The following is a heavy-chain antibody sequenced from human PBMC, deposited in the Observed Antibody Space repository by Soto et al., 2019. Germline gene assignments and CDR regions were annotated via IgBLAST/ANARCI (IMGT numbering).Heavy chain of an antibody. CDR2: IYFSGTT. CDR1: CGSIGSFF. Sequence: SETLSLTCTVSCGSIGSFFWSWIRQPPGKGLEWIGYIYFSGTTNYNPSLKSRATISVDTSKNQFSLKLMSVTAADTAVYYCARDKCSGGSCYGWFEPWGQGTQVTVSS. D-gene: IGHD2-15*01. J-gene: IGHJ5*02. CDR3: ARDKCSGGSCYGWFEP. V-gene: IGHV4-59*01.